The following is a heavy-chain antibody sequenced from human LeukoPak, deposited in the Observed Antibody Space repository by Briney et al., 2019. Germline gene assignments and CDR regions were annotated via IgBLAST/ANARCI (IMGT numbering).Heavy chain of an antibody. V-gene: IGHV1-69*06. Sequence: SVKVSCKASGGTFSSYAISWVRQAPGQGLEWMGGIIPIFGTANYAQKFQGRVTITADKSTSTAYMELSSLRSEDTAVYYCAREVKGYSYGYTSLRFDPWGQGTLVTVSS. CDR3: AREVKGYSYGYTSLRFDP. J-gene: IGHJ5*02. CDR2: IIPIFGTA. D-gene: IGHD5-18*01. CDR1: GGTFSSYA.